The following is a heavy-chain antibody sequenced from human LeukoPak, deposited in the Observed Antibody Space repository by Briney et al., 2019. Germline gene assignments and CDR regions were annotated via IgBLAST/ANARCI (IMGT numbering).Heavy chain of an antibody. D-gene: IGHD6-13*01. Sequence: VASVKVSCKASGYTFTSYGISWVRQAPGQGLEWMGWISAYNGNTNYAQKLQGRVTMTTDTSTSTAYMELRSLRSDDTAVYYCARDRSVGSSWYVRYYYGMDVWGQGTTVTVSS. CDR1: GYTFTSYG. V-gene: IGHV1-18*01. CDR3: ARDRSVGSSWYVRYYYGMDV. CDR2: ISAYNGNT. J-gene: IGHJ6*02.